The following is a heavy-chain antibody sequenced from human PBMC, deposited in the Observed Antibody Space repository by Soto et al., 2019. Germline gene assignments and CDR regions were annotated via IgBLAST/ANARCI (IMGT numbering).Heavy chain of an antibody. CDR1: GFTFSSYG. J-gene: IGHJ6*02. CDR3: ASKSRSKLDYYYYGMDV. V-gene: IGHV3-33*01. Sequence: GGSLRLSCAASGFTFSSYGMHWVRQAPGKGLEWVAVIWYDGSNKYYADSVKGRFTISRDNSKNTLYLQVNSLRAEDTAVYYCASKSRSKLDYYYYGMDVWGQGTTVTVSS. D-gene: IGHD6-13*01. CDR2: IWYDGSNK.